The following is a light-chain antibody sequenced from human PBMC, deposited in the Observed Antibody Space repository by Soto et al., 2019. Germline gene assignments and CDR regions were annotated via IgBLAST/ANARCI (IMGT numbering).Light chain of an antibody. Sequence: QSVLTQPPSVSAAPGQKVTISCSVSSSNIGNNYVSWYKHLPGTAPKLLIYDNNERPSGIPDRFSGSKSGTSATLGITGLQTGDEADYYCGTWDTSLSAVVFGGGTQLTVL. CDR1: SSNIGNNY. J-gene: IGLJ2*01. CDR2: DNN. CDR3: GTWDTSLSAVV. V-gene: IGLV1-51*01.